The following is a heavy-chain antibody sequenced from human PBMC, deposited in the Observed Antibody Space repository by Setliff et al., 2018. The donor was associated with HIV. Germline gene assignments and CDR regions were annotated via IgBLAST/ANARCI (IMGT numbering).Heavy chain of an antibody. CDR2: IYYSGST. CDR3: ARVSCSSWYSIPRYYYYSMDV. CDR1: GGSISSYY. V-gene: IGHV4-59*12. D-gene: IGHD6-13*01. J-gene: IGHJ6*03. Sequence: SETLSLTCTVSGGSISSYYWSWIRQPPGKGLEWIGYIYYSGSTNYNPSLKSRVTISVDTSKNQFSLRLRSVTAADTAVYYCARVSCSSWYSIPRYYYYSMDVWGNGTTVTVSS.